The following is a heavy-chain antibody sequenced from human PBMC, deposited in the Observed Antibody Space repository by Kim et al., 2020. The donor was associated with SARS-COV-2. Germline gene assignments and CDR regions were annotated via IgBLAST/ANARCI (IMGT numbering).Heavy chain of an antibody. CDR3: AREETTMSYWYFDL. Sequence: YAASVKGRFTISRDNSKNTLYLQMNSLRAEDTAIYYCAREETTMSYWYFDLWGRGTLVTVSS. J-gene: IGHJ2*01. V-gene: IGHV3-23*01. D-gene: IGHD1-7*01.